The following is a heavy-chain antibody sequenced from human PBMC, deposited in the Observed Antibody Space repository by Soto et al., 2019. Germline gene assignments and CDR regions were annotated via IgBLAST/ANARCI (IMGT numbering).Heavy chain of an antibody. V-gene: IGHV3-23*01. D-gene: IGHD6-19*01. CDR2: ISGNGNSA. CDR3: GKERRGSGWSVCDY. Sequence: PGGSLRLSCAASGFTFRDYAMNWVRQAPGKGLEWVADISGNGNSARHADSVKGRFTISRDNSRDTLYLHMNSLRVDDTAVYFCGKERRGSGWSVCDYWGQGDLVTVSS. J-gene: IGHJ4*02. CDR1: GFTFRDYA.